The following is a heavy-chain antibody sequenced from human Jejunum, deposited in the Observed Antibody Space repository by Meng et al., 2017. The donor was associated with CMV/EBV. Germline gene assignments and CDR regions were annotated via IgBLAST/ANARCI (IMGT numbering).Heavy chain of an antibody. Sequence: CATAGFAINVDWMNWGRQMAGKGLEWVANIRKDGNEENYVDSVKGRFTISRDNARNSLFLQMTSLRVEDTAIYYCARDFGAIPFGSWGQGTLVTVSS. V-gene: IGHV3-7*01. CDR2: IRKDGNEE. CDR3: ARDFGAIPFGS. J-gene: IGHJ4*02. D-gene: IGHD3-16*01. CDR1: GFAINVDW.